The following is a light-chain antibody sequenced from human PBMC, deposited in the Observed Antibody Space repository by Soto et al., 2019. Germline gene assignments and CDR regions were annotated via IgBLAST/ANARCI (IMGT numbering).Light chain of an antibody. J-gene: IGKJ1*01. CDR2: KAS. CDR3: QRYNSYSEA. V-gene: IGKV1-5*03. CDR1: QTISSW. Sequence: IQMTQSPSTLSGSVGDRVTITCRASQTISSWLAWYQQKPGKAPKLLIYKASTLKSGVPSRFSGSGSGTEFTLTISSLQPDDFATYYCQRYNSYSEAFGQGTKVDI.